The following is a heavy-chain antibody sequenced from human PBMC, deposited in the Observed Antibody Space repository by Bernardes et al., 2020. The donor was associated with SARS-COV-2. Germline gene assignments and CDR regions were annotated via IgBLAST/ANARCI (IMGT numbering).Heavy chain of an antibody. CDR1: GFTLSRYA. CDR2: ISVSGGST. Sequence: GGSLSPSRAASGFTLSRYALYWVPPAQGKGLEWGSAISVSGGSTYYADSVKGRFTISRDNSKNTLYLQMNSLRADDTAVYYCAKDPDLRGAISLGHFQHWGQGTLVTVSS. J-gene: IGHJ1*01. V-gene: IGHV3-23*01. D-gene: IGHD3-10*01. CDR3: AKDPDLRGAISLGHFQH.